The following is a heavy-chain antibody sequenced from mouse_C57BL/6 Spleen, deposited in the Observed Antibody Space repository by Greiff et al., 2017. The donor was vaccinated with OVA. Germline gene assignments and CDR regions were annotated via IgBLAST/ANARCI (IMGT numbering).Heavy chain of an antibody. D-gene: IGHD5-1*01. CDR1: GFTFSDYG. CDR2: ISSGSSTI. J-gene: IGHJ3*01. V-gene: IGHV5-17*01. Sequence: EVQLVESGGGLVKPGGSLKLSCAASGFTFSDYGMHWVRQAPEKGLEWVAYISSGSSTIYYADTVKGRFTISRDNAKNTLFLQMTSLRSEDTAMYYCARQYPLAYWGQGTLVTVSA. CDR3: ARQYPLAY.